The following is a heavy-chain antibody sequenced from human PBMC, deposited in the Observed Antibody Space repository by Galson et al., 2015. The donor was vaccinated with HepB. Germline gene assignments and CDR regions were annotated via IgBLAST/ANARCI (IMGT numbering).Heavy chain of an antibody. J-gene: IGHJ4*02. CDR1: EFTVNSNY. D-gene: IGHD1-26*01. CDR3: ARLEVGAFRNGSQSFDC. CDR2: IFSGGTT. V-gene: IGHV3-66*01. Sequence: SLRLSCAASEFTVNSNYMAWVRQAPGMGLEWVSVIFSGGTTHYADSVKGRFALSRDISKNTLYLQMNSLRAEDTAVYYCARLEVGAFRNGSQSFDCWGQGTLVTVSS.